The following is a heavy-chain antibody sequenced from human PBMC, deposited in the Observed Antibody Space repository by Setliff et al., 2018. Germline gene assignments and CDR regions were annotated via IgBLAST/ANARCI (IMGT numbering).Heavy chain of an antibody. CDR1: GALLSSKTSY. CDR3: ARRGREMSTVRFFHS. D-gene: IGHD4-4*01. V-gene: IGHV4-39*01. Sequence: SETLSLTCTVSGALLSSKTSYWGWIRRPSGKGLEWIGSISYSGTTYYNPSLATHFTMSVDTSKNQFFLKMHSVTTADTAVYYCARRGREMSTVRFFHSWGQGVLVTVSS. J-gene: IGHJ4*02. CDR2: ISYSGTT.